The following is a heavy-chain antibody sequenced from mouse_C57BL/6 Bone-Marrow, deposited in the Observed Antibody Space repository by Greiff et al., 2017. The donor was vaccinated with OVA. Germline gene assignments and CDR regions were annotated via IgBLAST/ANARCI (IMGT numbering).Heavy chain of an antibody. D-gene: IGHD2-10*02. J-gene: IGHJ1*03. V-gene: IGHV1-64*01. CDR3: AYGNYVLYWYFDV. CDR1: GYTFTSYW. CDR2: IHPNSGST. Sequence: QVQLQPPGAELVKPGASVKLSCKASGYTFTSYWMHWVKQRPGQGLEWIGMIHPNSGSTNYNEKFKSKATLTVDKSSSTAYMQLSSLTSEDSAVYYCAYGNYVLYWYFDVWGTGTTVTVSS.